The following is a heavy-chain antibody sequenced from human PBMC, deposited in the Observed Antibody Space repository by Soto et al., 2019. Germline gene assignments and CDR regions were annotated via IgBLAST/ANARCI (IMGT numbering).Heavy chain of an antibody. CDR3: ARVSWIYYYGMDL. D-gene: IGHD2-2*03. CDR1: GGSISSSNW. V-gene: IGHV4-4*01. Sequence: QVQLQESGPGLVKPSGTLSLTCAVSGGSISSSNWWSWVRQPPGKGLEGIGEIYHSGSTNYNPSLQSRVTISVDKSKNRFSLKLSSVTAAATAVYCCARVSWIYYYGMDLWGPGTTVTVSS. CDR2: IYHSGST. J-gene: IGHJ6*02.